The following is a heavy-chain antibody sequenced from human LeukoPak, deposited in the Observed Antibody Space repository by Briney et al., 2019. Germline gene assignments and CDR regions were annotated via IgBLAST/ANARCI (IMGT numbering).Heavy chain of an antibody. CDR2: ISSSSSYI. D-gene: IGHD4-17*01. V-gene: IGHV3-21*01. CDR3: ARATRRDYGDVGY. CDR1: GFTFSSYS. Sequence: PGGSLRLSCAASGFTFSSYSMSWVRQAPGKGLEWVSSISSSSSYIYYADSVKGRFTISRDNAKNSLYLQMNSLRAEDTAVYYCARATRRDYGDVGYWGQGTLVTVSS. J-gene: IGHJ4*02.